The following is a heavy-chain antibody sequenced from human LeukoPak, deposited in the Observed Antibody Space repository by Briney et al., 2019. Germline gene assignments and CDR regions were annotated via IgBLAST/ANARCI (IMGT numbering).Heavy chain of an antibody. J-gene: IGHJ4*02. CDR2: IYTSGST. V-gene: IGHV4-61*02. Sequence: PSETLSLTCTVSGGSISSGSYYWSWIRQPAGKGLEWIGRIYTSGSTNYYPSLKSRVTISVDTSKNQFSLQLRSVTAADTAVYYCARDGGYNSGWPYFDYWGQGTLVPVSS. CDR3: ARDGGYNSGWPYFDY. CDR1: GGSISSGSYY. D-gene: IGHD6-19*01.